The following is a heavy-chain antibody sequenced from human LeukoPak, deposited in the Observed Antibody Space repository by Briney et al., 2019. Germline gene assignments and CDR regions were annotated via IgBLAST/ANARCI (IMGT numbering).Heavy chain of an antibody. V-gene: IGHV3-21*01. J-gene: IGHJ4*02. D-gene: IGHD3-22*01. CDR1: GFTFSSYW. CDR3: ARGGALSSSGYYHY. CDR2: ISSSSSYI. Sequence: PGGSLRLSCAASGFTFSSYWMSWVRQAPGKGLEWVSSISSSSSYIYYADSVKGRFTISRDNAKNSLYLQMNSLRVEDTAVYYCARGGALSSSGYYHYWGQGTLVTVSS.